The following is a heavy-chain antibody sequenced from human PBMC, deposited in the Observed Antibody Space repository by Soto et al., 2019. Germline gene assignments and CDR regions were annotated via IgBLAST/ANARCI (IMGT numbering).Heavy chain of an antibody. J-gene: IGHJ6*03. CDR2: ISGSGGST. Sequence: GGSLRLSCAASVFTFSSYAMSWVRQAPGKGLEWVSAISGSGGSTYYADSVKGRFTISRDNSKNTLYLQMNSLRAEDTAVYYCAKTRYYDFWSGYYYYMDVWGKGTTVTVSS. CDR3: AKTRYYDFWSGYYYYMDV. CDR1: VFTFSSYA. V-gene: IGHV3-23*01. D-gene: IGHD3-3*01.